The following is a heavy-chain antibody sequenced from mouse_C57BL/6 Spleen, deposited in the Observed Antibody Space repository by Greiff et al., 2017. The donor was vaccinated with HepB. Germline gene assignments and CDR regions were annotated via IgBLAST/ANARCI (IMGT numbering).Heavy chain of an antibody. Sequence: VQLQKPGTELVKPGASVKLSCKASGYTFTSYWMHWVKQRPGQGLEWIGNINPSNGGTNYNEKFKSKATLTVDKSSSTAYMQLSSLTSEDSAVYYCARYGYYEAWFAYWGQGTLVTVSA. D-gene: IGHD2-3*01. CDR2: INPSNGGT. CDR3: ARYGYYEAWFAY. CDR1: GYTFTSYW. V-gene: IGHV1-53*01. J-gene: IGHJ3*01.